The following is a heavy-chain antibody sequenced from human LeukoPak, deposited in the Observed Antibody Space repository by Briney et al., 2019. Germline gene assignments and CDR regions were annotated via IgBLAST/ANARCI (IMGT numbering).Heavy chain of an antibody. CDR2: INHSGSS. V-gene: IGHV4-34*01. D-gene: IGHD3-22*01. J-gene: IGHJ4*02. Sequence: SETLSLTCAVYGGSFSGYYWSWIRQPPGKGLEWIGEINHSGSSNYNPSLKSRVTISVDTSKNQFSLKLSSVTSADTAVYYCARVTGYMIEDYFDYWGQGTLVTVSS. CDR3: ARVTGYMIEDYFDY. CDR1: GGSFSGYY.